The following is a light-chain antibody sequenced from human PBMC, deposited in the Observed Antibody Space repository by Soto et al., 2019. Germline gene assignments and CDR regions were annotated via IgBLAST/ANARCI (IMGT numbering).Light chain of an antibody. Sequence: QSALTQPASASGSPGQSITISCTGTSSDVGGYDYVSWYQLHPGKAPKLMVFEVSNRPSGVSYRFSGSKSGNTASLTISGLQADDEADYYCCSYRRSDILIFGGGTKVTVL. CDR3: CSYRRSDILI. J-gene: IGLJ2*01. V-gene: IGLV2-14*01. CDR2: EVS. CDR1: SSDVGGYDY.